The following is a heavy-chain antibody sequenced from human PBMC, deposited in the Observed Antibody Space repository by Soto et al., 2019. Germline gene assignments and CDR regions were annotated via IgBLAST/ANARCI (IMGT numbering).Heavy chain of an antibody. J-gene: IGHJ4*02. D-gene: IGHD5-18*01. Sequence: VKVSCKASGYTFTDYYIHWVRQAPGQGLEWMGMINPSGGSTDYAQKFRGRVTMTRDTSTGTVYMELSSLRSADTAVYYCARDGYSYGPDYWGQGTLVTVSS. CDR3: ARDGYSYGPDY. CDR2: INPSGGST. V-gene: IGHV1-46*01. CDR1: GYTFTDYY.